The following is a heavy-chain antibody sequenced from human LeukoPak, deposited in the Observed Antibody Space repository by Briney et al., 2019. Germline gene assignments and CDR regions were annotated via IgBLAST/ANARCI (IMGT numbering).Heavy chain of an antibody. J-gene: IGHJ4*02. CDR3: ARESSISMVRGVIGY. V-gene: IGHV1-69*13. CDR1: GGTFSSYA. CDR2: IIPIFGTA. D-gene: IGHD3-10*01. Sequence: SVKVSCKASGGTFSSYAISWVRQAPGQGLEWMGGIIPIFGTANYAQKFQGRVTITADESTSTAYMELSSLRSEDTAVYYCARESSISMVRGVIGYWGQGTLVTVSS.